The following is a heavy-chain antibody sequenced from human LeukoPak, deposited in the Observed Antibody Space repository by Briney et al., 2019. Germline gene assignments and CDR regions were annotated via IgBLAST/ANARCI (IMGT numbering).Heavy chain of an antibody. D-gene: IGHD6-19*01. CDR2: IIPIFGTA. CDR3: AREGSYGYSSGWYEDWFDP. CDR1: GGTFSSYA. Sequence: SVKVSCKASGGTFSSYAISWVRQAPGQGLEWMGGIIPIFGTANYAQKFQGRVTITADESTSTAYMELSSLRSEDTAVYYCAREGSYGYSSGWYEDWFDPWGQGTLVTVSS. J-gene: IGHJ5*02. V-gene: IGHV1-69*13.